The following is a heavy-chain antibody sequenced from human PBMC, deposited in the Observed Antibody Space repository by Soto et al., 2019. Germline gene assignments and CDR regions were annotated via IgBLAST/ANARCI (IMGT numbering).Heavy chain of an antibody. CDR2: IYYSGST. CDR3: ARYLSSYYGSGRNAFDI. J-gene: IGHJ3*02. V-gene: IGHV4-31*03. CDR1: GGSISSGGYY. Sequence: SETLSLTCTVSGGSISSGGYYWSWIRQHPGKGLEWIGYIYYSGSTYYNPSLKSRVTISVDTSKNQFSLKLSSVTAADTAVYYCARYLSSYYGSGRNAFDIWGQGTMVTVSS. D-gene: IGHD3-10*01.